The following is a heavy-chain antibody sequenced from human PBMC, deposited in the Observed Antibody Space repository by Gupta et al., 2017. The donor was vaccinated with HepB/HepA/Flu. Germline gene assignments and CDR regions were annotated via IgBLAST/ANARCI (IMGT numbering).Heavy chain of an antibody. CDR1: GFTFSRYH. Sequence: EVQLVESGGDLVQPGGSLRLSCAASGFTFSRYHMHWVRQAPGKGLEWVSRINSYNKNPSYAGSGRGRFTIPRDNAKSTLYLQMNSLRAEETAVYYFVRDELEGSWAHLDYWGQGTLVTVSS. D-gene: IGHD2-15*01. CDR2: INSYNKNP. CDR3: VRDELEGSWAHLDY. J-gene: IGHJ4*02. V-gene: IGHV3-74*01.